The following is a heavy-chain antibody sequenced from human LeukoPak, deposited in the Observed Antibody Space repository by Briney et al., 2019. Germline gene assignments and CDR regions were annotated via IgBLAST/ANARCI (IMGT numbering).Heavy chain of an antibody. J-gene: IGHJ4*02. CDR3: ARAANEFGEYPI. CDR1: GFTFSSYS. Sequence: GGSLRLSCAASGFTFSSYSMNWVRQAPGKGLEWVSSISSSSSYIYYADSVKGRFTISRDNAKNSLYLQMNSLRAEDTAVYYCARAANEFGEYPIWGREPWSPSPQ. V-gene: IGHV3-21*01. D-gene: IGHD3-10*01. CDR2: ISSSSSYI.